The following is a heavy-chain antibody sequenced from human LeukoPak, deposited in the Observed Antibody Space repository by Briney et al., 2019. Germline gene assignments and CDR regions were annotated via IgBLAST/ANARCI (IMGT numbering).Heavy chain of an antibody. CDR3: VRQGTVYYFDY. CDR1: GFTFSSYG. D-gene: IGHD1-1*01. J-gene: IGHJ4*02. Sequence: GGSLRLSCAASGFTFSSYGMHWVRQAPGKGLEWVAVISYDGGNKYYADSVKGRFTISRDNSKNTLYLQMNSLRAEDTAVYYCVRQGTVYYFDYWGQGTLVTVSS. V-gene: IGHV3-30*03. CDR2: ISYDGGNK.